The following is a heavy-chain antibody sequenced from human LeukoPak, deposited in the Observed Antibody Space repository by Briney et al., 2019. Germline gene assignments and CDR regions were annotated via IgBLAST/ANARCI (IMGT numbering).Heavy chain of an antibody. V-gene: IGHV1-8*01. D-gene: IGHD2-15*01. CDR2: MNPNSGNT. CDR3: AKAPVTTCRGAFCYPFDY. CDR1: GYTFTSYD. Sequence: ASVKVSCKASGYTFTSYDINWVRQATGQGLEWMGWMNPNSGNTGYAQKFQGRVTITRNTSISTAYMELSSLRSEDAAVYYCAKAPVTTCRGAFCYPFDYWGLGTLVTVSS. J-gene: IGHJ4*02.